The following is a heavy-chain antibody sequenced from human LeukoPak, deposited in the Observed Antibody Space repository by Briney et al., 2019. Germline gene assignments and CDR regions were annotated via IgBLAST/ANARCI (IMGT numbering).Heavy chain of an antibody. D-gene: IGHD4-23*01. J-gene: IGHJ4*02. V-gene: IGHV4-59*01. CDR3: ARDLYGGNSESY. CDR1: YGSIANYY. Sequence: SEILSLICTVSYGSIANYYHSWIQQPPRKGLGWIGYILYSGSTHYSPSLKSRVTISGDTSKNQFSLKLSSVTAADTAVYYCARDLYGGNSESYWGQGTLVTVSS. CDR2: ILYSGST.